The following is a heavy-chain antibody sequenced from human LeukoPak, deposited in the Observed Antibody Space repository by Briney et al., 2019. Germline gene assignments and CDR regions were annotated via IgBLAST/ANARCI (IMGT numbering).Heavy chain of an antibody. V-gene: IGHV3-11*04. CDR2: ISSRSSNK. J-gene: IGHJ3*02. Sequence: GSLRLSCAASGFTFSNYYMSWIRQAPGKGLVWVSYISSRSSNKEYADSVKGRFTISRDNSKNSLYLQMDSLRAEDSAFYYCAREGWDLNALDIWGQGTMVTVSP. D-gene: IGHD1-26*01. CDR3: AREGWDLNALDI. CDR1: GFTFSNYY.